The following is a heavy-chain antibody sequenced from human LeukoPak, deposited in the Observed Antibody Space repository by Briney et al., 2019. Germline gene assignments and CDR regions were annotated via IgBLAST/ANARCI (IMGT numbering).Heavy chain of an antibody. J-gene: IGHJ4*02. V-gene: IGHV3-30*02. CDR2: IRYDGSNK. CDR1: GFTFSSYG. D-gene: IGHD4-17*01. CDR3: AKEAGKYGDYHFDY. Sequence: PGGSLRLSCAASGFTFSSYGMHWVRQAPGKGLEWVAFIRYDGSNKYYADSVKGRFTISRDNSKNTLYLQMNSLRVEDTAVYYCAKEAGKYGDYHFDYWGQGTLVTVSS.